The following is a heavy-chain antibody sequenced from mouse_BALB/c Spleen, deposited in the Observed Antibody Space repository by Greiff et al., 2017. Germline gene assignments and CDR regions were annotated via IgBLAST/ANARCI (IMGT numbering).Heavy chain of an antibody. CDR3: ARLGDAMDY. CDR2: IRNKANGYTT. Sequence: EVQLVESGGGLVQPGGSLRLSCATSGFTFTDYYMSWVRQPPGKALEWLGFIRNKANGYTTEYSASVKGRFTISRDNSQSILYLQMNTLRAEDSATYYCARLGDAMDYWGQGTSVTVSS. CDR1: GFTFTDYY. D-gene: IGHD4-1*01. V-gene: IGHV7-3*02. J-gene: IGHJ4*01.